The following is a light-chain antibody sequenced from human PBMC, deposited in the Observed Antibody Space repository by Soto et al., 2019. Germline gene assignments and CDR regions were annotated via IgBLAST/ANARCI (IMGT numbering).Light chain of an antibody. Sequence: DIHMTQSPSSLSASVGYRVTITCRASQSISSYLNWYQQKPGKAPKLLIYAASSLQSGVPSRFSGSGSGTDFTLTISSLQPEDSETYYCQQLHSYPVTFGHGTRLEIK. J-gene: IGKJ5*01. CDR1: QSISSY. CDR3: QQLHSYPVT. V-gene: IGKV1-39*01. CDR2: AAS.